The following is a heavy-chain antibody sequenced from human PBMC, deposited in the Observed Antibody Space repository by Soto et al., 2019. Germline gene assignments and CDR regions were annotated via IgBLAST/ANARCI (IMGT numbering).Heavy chain of an antibody. J-gene: IGHJ6*02. CDR3: ARQDFGVVNIYYYYGMDV. CDR2: IYPGDSDT. V-gene: IGHV5-51*01. CDR1: GYSFTSYW. D-gene: IGHD3-3*01. Sequence: LGESLKISCKGSGYSFTSYWIGWVRQMPGKGLEWMGIIYPGDSDTRYSPSFQGQVTISADKSISTAYLQWSSLKASDTAMYYCARQDFGVVNIYYYYGMDVWGQGTTVTVSS.